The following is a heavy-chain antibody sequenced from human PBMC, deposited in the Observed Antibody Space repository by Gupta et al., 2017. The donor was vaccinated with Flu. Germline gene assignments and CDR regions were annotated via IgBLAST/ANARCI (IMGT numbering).Heavy chain of an antibody. J-gene: IGHJ6*02. Sequence: QVTLKESGPVLVKPTETLTLTCTVSGFSLSNARMGVSWIRQPPGKALEWLAHIFSNDEKSYSTSLKSRLTISKDTSKSQVVLTMTNMDPVDTATYYCARIREGGYCSSTSCYTEYYGMDVWGQGTTVTVSS. CDR2: IFSNDEK. CDR1: GFSLSNARMG. D-gene: IGHD2-2*02. V-gene: IGHV2-26*01. CDR3: ARIREGGYCSSTSCYTEYYGMDV.